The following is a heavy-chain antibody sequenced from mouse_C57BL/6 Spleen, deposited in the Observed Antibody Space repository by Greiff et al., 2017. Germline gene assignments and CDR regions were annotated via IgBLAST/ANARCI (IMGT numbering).Heavy chain of an antibody. CDR3: ARESYDFDY. Sequence: QVQLKESGAELVRPGASVKLSCKASGYTFTDYYINWVKQRPGQGLEWIARIYPGSGNTYYNEKFKGKATLTAEKSSSTAYMQLSSLTSEDAAVYCCARESYDFDYWGQGTTLTVSS. CDR1: GYTFTDYY. V-gene: IGHV1-76*01. CDR2: IYPGSGNT. D-gene: IGHD3-3*01. J-gene: IGHJ2*01.